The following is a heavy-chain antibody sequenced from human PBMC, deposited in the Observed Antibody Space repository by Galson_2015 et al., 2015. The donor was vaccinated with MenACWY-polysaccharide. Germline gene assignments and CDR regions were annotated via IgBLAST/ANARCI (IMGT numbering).Heavy chain of an antibody. CDR3: ARESRRIVFHAFDI. D-gene: IGHD2-15*01. CDR2: IGGSGSNT. J-gene: IGHJ3*02. V-gene: IGHV3-23*01. Sequence: SLRLSCAASGFTFSNYAMSWVRQAPGKGLEWVATIGGSGSNTHYADSVKGRFAISRDNSKNTLYLEMNSLRAEDTAVYYCARESRRIVFHAFDIWGQGTIVTVSS. CDR1: GFTFSNYA.